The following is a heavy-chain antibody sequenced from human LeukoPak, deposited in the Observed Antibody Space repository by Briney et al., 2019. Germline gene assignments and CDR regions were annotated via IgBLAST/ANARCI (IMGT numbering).Heavy chain of an antibody. CDR2: ISGSGGST. D-gene: IGHD4-11*01. Sequence: GGSLRLSCAASGFTFSSYGMSWVRQAPGKGLEWVSGISGSGGSTYYADSVKGRFTISRDNSKNTLYLQMNSLRAEDTAVYYCAKDREHLTVTAFDNWGQGTLVTVSS. J-gene: IGHJ4*02. CDR3: AKDREHLTVTAFDN. V-gene: IGHV3-23*01. CDR1: GFTFSSYG.